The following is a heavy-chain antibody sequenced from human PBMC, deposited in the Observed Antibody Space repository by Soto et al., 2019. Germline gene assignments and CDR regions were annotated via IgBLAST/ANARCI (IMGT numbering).Heavy chain of an antibody. D-gene: IGHD2-21*01. J-gene: IGHJ4*02. CDR1: GYSFTSHW. V-gene: IGHV5-51*01. Sequence: EVQLVQSGAEVKKPGESLKISCKGSGYSFTSHWIGWLRQMPGKGLEWMGIIYTSDSDTRYSPSFEGQVTMSADKSISTAYLQWSSLKASDTAVYYCARVMATDPVDYWGQGTLVTVSS. CDR2: IYTSDSDT. CDR3: ARVMATDPVDY.